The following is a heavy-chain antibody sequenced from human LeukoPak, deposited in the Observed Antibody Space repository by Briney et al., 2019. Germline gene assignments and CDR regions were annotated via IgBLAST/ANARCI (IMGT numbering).Heavy chain of an antibody. CDR1: GGSISSYY. CDR3: ARLIGDYYYGSGSYLDNWFDP. D-gene: IGHD3-10*01. J-gene: IGHJ5*02. CDR2: IYYSGST. V-gene: IGHV4-59*08. Sequence: SETLSLTCTVSGGSISSYYWSWIRQPPGKGLEWIGYIYYSGSTNYNPSLKSRVTISVDTSKNQFSLKLSSVTAADTAVYYCARLIGDYYYGSGSYLDNWFDPWGQGTLVTVSS.